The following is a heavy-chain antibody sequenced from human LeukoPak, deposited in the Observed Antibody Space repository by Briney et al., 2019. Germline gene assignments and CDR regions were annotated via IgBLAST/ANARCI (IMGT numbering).Heavy chain of an antibody. D-gene: IGHD6-19*01. CDR2: ISTNGGST. J-gene: IGHJ4*02. CDR1: GFIFSTYA. Sequence: PGGSLRLSCLASGFIFSTYAMHWVRQAPGKGLEYVSAISTNGGSTYYTDSVKGRFTNSRDNSKNTLYLQMSSLRVEDTAVYYCVKGGWVPMDYFDYWGQGTLVTVSS. V-gene: IGHV3-64D*09. CDR3: VKGGWVPMDYFDY.